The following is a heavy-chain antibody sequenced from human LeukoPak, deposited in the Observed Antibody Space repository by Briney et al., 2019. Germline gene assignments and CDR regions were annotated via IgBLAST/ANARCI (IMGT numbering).Heavy chain of an antibody. CDR2: ISWNSGSI. V-gene: IGHV3-9*01. CDR1: GFTFDDYA. Sequence: PGGSLRLSCAASGFTFDDYAMHWVRQAPGKGLEWVSGISWNSGSIGYADSVKGRFTISRDNAKNSLYLQMNSLRAEDTAVYYCARDKHGDYVDYWGQGTLVTVSS. D-gene: IGHD4-17*01. CDR3: ARDKHGDYVDY. J-gene: IGHJ4*02.